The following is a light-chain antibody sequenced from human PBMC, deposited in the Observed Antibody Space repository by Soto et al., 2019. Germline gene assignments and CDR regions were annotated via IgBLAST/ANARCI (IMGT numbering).Light chain of an antibody. Sequence: EIVLTQSPGTLSLSPGERASLSCRASQSVSSSYLAWYQQKPGQAPGLLIYGASTRATGIPARFSGSGSGTEFTLTISSLQSEDFAVYYCQQYNNWPRTFGQGTKV. CDR3: QQYNNWPRT. CDR1: QSVSSSY. CDR2: GAS. J-gene: IGKJ1*01. V-gene: IGKV3-15*01.